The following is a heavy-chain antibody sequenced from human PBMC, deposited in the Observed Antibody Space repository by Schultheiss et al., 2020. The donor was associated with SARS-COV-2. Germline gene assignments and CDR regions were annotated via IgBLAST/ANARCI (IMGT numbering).Heavy chain of an antibody. Sequence: SQTLSLTCTVSGGSISSYYWSWIRQPPGKGLEWIGYIYYSGSTNYNPSLKSRVTISVDTSKNQFSLKLSSVTAADTAVYYCARMYGSGSYYNGAFDYWGQGTLVTVSS. CDR3: ARMYGSGSYYNGAFDY. V-gene: IGHV4-59*12. J-gene: IGHJ4*02. CDR2: IYYSGST. CDR1: GGSISSYY. D-gene: IGHD3-10*01.